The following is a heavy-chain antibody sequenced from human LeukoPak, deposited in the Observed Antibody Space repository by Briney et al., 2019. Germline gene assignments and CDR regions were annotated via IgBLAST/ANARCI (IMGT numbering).Heavy chain of an antibody. Sequence: GESLQISCNGAGYSFTNYWIGWVRRLPGKGLEWMGIIYPADSYARYSPSFQGQVTISADKSISTAYLQWSSLKASDTAMYYCARSRSSGYYDYYYMDVWGKGTTVTVSS. D-gene: IGHD6-19*01. CDR1: GYSFTNYW. V-gene: IGHV5-51*01. CDR2: IYPADSYA. J-gene: IGHJ6*03. CDR3: ARSRSSGYYDYYYMDV.